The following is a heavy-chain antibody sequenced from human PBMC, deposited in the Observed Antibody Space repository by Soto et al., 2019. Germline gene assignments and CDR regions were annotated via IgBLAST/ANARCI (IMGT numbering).Heavy chain of an antibody. CDR3: ARGPGSDSYYYS. CDR2: IVPLTGTP. V-gene: IGHV1-69*12. D-gene: IGHD4-4*01. J-gene: IGHJ4*02. CDR1: GGTFGTYG. Sequence: QVQLVQSGAEVKPPGSSVKVSCKTSGGTFGTYGIGWARQASGQGLEWMGGIVPLTGTPNYAQKFQGRVTITADEASSTVHMQLGSLRSDDTAVYFCARGPGSDSYYYSWGLGTLVTVSS.